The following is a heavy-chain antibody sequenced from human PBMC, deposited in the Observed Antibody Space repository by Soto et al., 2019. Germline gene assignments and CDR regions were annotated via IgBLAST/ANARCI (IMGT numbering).Heavy chain of an antibody. Sequence: SEPLSLPCAIYGASLCGVHWTWLRQAPVKVLKWSVELIHGGSTNCNPSLKGRVSFSLDTSKNQFSLHLMSVTAADTAVYYCARSPLGYDYVRQTWREVGDSFDIWGRGTLVTVSS. CDR2: LIHGGST. D-gene: IGHD3-16*01. V-gene: IGHV4-34*12. CDR3: ARSPLGYDYVRQTWREVGDSFDI. CDR1: GASLCGVH. J-gene: IGHJ3*02.